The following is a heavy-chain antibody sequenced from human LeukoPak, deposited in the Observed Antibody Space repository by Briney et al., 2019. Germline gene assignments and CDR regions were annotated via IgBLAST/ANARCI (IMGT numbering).Heavy chain of an antibody. CDR3: ARVGTAMVLDY. D-gene: IGHD5-18*01. J-gene: IGHJ4*02. CDR2: IYSGGST. V-gene: IGHV3-53*01. Sequence: PGGALSLSCAAAGVTISSNYMRWGRQAAGKGRECVSVIYSGGSTYYADSVKGRFTISRDNSKNTLYLQMNSLRAEDTAVYYCARVGTAMVLDYWGQGTLVTVSS. CDR1: GVTISSNY.